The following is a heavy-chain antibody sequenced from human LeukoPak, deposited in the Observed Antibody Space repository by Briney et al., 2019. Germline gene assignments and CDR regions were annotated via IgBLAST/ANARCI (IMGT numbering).Heavy chain of an antibody. CDR2: ISGTGGST. D-gene: IGHD2-15*01. CDR3: AKGDVVVVAATLRPFDY. V-gene: IGHV3-23*01. CDR1: GFTFSSYA. Sequence: GSLRLSCAASGFTFSSYAMSWVRQAPGKGLEWVSTISGTGGSTYYADSVKGRFTISRDNSKNTLYLQMNSLRAEDTAVYYCAKGDVVVVAATLRPFDYWGQGTLVTVSS. J-gene: IGHJ4*02.